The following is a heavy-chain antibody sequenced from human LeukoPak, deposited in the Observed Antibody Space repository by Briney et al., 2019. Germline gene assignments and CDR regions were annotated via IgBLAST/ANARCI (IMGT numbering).Heavy chain of an antibody. J-gene: IGHJ4*02. D-gene: IGHD6-13*01. CDR3: ARVEGRVAAGTLYYFDY. V-gene: IGHV4-30-2*01. CDR1: GGSISSGGYY. CDR2: IYHSGSA. Sequence: SQTPSLTCTVSGGSISSGGYYWSWIRQPPGKGLEWIGYIYHSGSAYYNPSLKSRVTISVDRSKNQFSLKLSSVTAADTAVYYCARVEGRVAAGTLYYFDYWGQGTLVTVSS.